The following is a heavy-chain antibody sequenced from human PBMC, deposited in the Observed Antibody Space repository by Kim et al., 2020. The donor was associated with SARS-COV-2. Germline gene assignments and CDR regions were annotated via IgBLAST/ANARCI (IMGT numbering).Heavy chain of an antibody. J-gene: IGHJ3*02. CDR3: ARDSPRYYDSSGYYWVSPGHDAFDI. CDR2: ISAYNGNT. V-gene: IGHV1-18*01. D-gene: IGHD3-22*01. CDR1: GYTFTSYG. Sequence: ASVKVSCKASGYTFTSYGISWVRQAPGQGLEWMGWISAYNGNTNYAQKLQGRVTMTTDTSTSTAYMELRSLRSDDTAVYYCARDSPRYYDSSGYYWVSPGHDAFDIWGQGTMVTVSS.